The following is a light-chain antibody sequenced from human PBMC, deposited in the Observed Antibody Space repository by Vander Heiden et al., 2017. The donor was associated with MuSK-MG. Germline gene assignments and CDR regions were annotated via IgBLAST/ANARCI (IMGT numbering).Light chain of an antibody. Sequence: QSALTQPASVSGSPGQSITISCTGTSSDVGGYNYVSWYQQHPGKAPKLMIDEVSNRPSGVSNRFSGSKSGNTASRTISGLQAEDEADYYCSSYTSSSTLVVFGTGTKVTVL. V-gene: IGLV2-14*01. CDR2: EVS. J-gene: IGLJ1*01. CDR1: SSDVGGYNY. CDR3: SSYTSSSTLVV.